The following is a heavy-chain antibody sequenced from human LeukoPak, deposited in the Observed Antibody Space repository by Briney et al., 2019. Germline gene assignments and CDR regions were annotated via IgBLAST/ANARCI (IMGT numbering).Heavy chain of an antibody. D-gene: IGHD4-23*01. CDR1: GFTVSSNY. Sequence: GGSLRLSCAASGFTVSSNYMSWVRQAPGEGLEWVSVIYSGGSTYYADSVKGRFTISRDNSKNTLYLQMNSLRAEDTAVYYCARVNGGYYFDYWGQGTLVTVSS. V-gene: IGHV3-53*01. J-gene: IGHJ4*02. CDR3: ARVNGGYYFDY. CDR2: IYSGGST.